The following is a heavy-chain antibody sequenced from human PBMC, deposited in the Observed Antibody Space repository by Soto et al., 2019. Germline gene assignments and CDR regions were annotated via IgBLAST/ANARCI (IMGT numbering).Heavy chain of an antibody. CDR1: GFTFSDYY. V-gene: IGHV3-11*01. CDR2: INTSGHSR. Sequence: ESGGGLVTPGGSLRLSCAASGFTFSDYYMWWIRQAPGKGLEWVSYINTSGHSRYSADSVKGRFTISRDNAKNSLDLQMNNLRVEDTAVYCCARDRTDCSRTSCSIDHWGQGTLVTVSS. CDR3: ARDRTDCSRTSCSIDH. J-gene: IGHJ4*02. D-gene: IGHD2-2*01.